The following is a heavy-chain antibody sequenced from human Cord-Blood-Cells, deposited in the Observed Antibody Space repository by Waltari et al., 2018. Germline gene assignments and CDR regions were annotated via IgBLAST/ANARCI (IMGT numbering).Heavy chain of an antibody. D-gene: IGHD3-3*01. CDR1: GFTFSSYA. V-gene: IGHV3-23*01. CDR3: AKAAGYFWSGYYFDY. Sequence: EVQLLESGGGLVQPGGSLRLSCAASGFTFSSYAMSWVRQAPGKGLEVVSAIGGSGGSTYYADSVKGRFTISRDNSKNTLYLQMNSLRAEDTAVYYCAKAAGYFWSGYYFDYWGQGTLVTVSS. J-gene: IGHJ4*02. CDR2: IGGSGGST.